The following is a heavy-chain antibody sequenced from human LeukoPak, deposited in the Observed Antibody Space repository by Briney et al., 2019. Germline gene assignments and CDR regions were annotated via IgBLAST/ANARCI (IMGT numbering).Heavy chain of an antibody. CDR2: INHSGST. CDR1: DGSISGYY. J-gene: IGHJ4*02. V-gene: IGHV4-34*01. D-gene: IGHD3-22*01. Sequence: SETLSLTCSVSDGSISGYYWSWIRQPPGKGLEWIGEINHSGSTNYNPSLKSRVTISVDTSKNQFSLKLSSVTAADTAVYYCARRKYYYDSSGYYYFDYWGQGTLVTVSS. CDR3: ARRKYYYDSSGYYYFDY.